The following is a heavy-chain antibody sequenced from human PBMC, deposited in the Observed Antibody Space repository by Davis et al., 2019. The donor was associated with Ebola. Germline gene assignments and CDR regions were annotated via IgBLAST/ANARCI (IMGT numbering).Heavy chain of an antibody. Sequence: GGSLRLSCSASGFTFSTYAMHWVRQAPGKGLEYVSAISSNGYDTYYADSVKGRFTISRDNSKNTLYLQLSSLRAEDTAVYYCVKDNGSGTFYDYWGQGTLVTVSS. CDR1: GFTFSTYA. J-gene: IGHJ4*02. V-gene: IGHV3-64D*08. CDR3: VKDNGSGTFYDY. CDR2: ISSNGYDT. D-gene: IGHD6-13*01.